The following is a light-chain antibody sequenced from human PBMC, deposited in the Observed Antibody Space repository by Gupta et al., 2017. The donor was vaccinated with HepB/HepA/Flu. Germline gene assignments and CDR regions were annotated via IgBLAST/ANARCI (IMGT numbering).Light chain of an antibody. J-gene: IGKJ4*01. CDR1: NNKNY. Sequence: NNKNYLAWYQQKPGQPPKLLIYWASTRESGVPDRFSDSGSGTDFTLTISSLQAEDVAVYYCQQYYSTPLTFGGGTKVEIK. CDR2: WAS. V-gene: IGKV4-1*01. CDR3: QQYYSTPLT.